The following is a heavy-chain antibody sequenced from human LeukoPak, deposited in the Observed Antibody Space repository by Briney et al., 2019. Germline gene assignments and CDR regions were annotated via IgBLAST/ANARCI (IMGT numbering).Heavy chain of an antibody. CDR3: AQRGGLDY. CDR2: ISYDGSNK. V-gene: IGHV3-30*04. Sequence: GGSLRLSCAASGFTFRSFAMHWVRQAPGKGLEWVAVISYDGSNKYYADSVKGRFSISRDNSKNTLYLQMNSLRVEDTAVYYCAQRGGLDYWGQGTLVTVSS. D-gene: IGHD3-16*01. J-gene: IGHJ4*02. CDR1: GFTFRSFA.